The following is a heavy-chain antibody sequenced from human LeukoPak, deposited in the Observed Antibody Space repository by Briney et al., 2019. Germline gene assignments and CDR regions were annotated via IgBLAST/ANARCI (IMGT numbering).Heavy chain of an antibody. CDR2: IRSKTYGGTT. V-gene: IGHV3-49*04. J-gene: IGHJ4*02. Sequence: GGSLILSCRTSGFTFGDYAMGWVRQAPGKGLEWVGFIRSKTYGGTTEYAASVKGRFTISRDDSKSISFLQMNSLKTEDTAVYYCTRDYGAGGFWGQGTLVTVSS. CDR1: GFTFGDYA. D-gene: IGHD1-26*01. CDR3: TRDYGAGGF.